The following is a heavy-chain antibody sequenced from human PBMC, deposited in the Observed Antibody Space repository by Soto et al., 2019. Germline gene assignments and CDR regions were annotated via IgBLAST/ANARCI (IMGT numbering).Heavy chain of an antibody. D-gene: IGHD2-15*01. CDR3: ARRDSGGFYRYFDS. CDR1: GGTFSTNP. J-gene: IGHJ4*02. CDR2: TGSGTGPG. Sequence: QVQLVQSGAEVKKPGSSVKVSCKASGGTFSTNPISWVRQAPGQGLEWMGGTGSGTGPGNHAQTFQGRLTITVDKSTSTVYMELSSISSEDTAVYYCARRDSGGFYRYFDSWGQGTLVTVSS. V-gene: IGHV1-69*06.